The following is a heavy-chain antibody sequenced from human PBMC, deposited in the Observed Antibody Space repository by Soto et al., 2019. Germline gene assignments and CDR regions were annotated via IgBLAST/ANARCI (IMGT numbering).Heavy chain of an antibody. CDR2: INPNSGGT. Sequence: GASVKVSCKASGYTFSGFYMHWVRQAPGQGLEWMGWINPNSGGTKSAEKFQGRVTMTRDTSISTASMELSRLTSDDTAVYYCASAAVTGTAGLDFWGQGTQVTVSS. CDR3: ASAAVTGTAGLDF. CDR1: GYTFSGFY. V-gene: IGHV1-2*02. J-gene: IGHJ4*02. D-gene: IGHD6-19*01.